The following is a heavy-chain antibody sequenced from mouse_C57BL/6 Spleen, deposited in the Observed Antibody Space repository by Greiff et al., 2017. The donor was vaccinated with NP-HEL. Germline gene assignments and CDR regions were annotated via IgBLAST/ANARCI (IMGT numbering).Heavy chain of an antibody. D-gene: IGHD4-1*01. CDR2: IRSKSNNYAT. V-gene: IGHV10-1*01. CDR3: VRHEELGLFAY. J-gene: IGHJ3*01. CDR1: GFSFNTYA. Sequence: EVMLVESGGGLVQPKGSLKLSCAASGFSFNTYAMNWVRQAPGKGLEWVARIRSKSNNYATYYADSVKDRFTISRDDSESMLYLQMNNLKTEDTAMYYCVRHEELGLFAYWGQGTLVTVSA.